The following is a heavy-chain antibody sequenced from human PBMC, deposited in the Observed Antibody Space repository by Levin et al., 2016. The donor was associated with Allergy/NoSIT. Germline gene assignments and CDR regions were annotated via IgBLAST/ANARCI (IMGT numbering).Heavy chain of an antibody. D-gene: IGHD3-22*01. Sequence: SVKVSCKASGGTFSSYAISWVRQAPGQGLEWMGGIIPIFGTANYAQKFQGRVTITADESTSTAYMELSSLRSEDTAVYYCARSPLHYFDSSGYYYYFDSWGQGTLVTVSS. V-gene: IGHV1-69*13. CDR3: ARSPLHYFDSSGYYYYFDS. J-gene: IGHJ4*02. CDR2: IIPIFGTA. CDR1: GGTFSSYA.